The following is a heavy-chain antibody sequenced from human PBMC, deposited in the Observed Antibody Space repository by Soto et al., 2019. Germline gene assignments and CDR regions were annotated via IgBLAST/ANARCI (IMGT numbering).Heavy chain of an antibody. CDR3: AKDLSRRIAAPPLDYYGMDV. V-gene: IGHV3-30*18. CDR1: GFTFSSYG. CDR2: ISYDGSNK. J-gene: IGHJ6*02. D-gene: IGHD6-6*01. Sequence: LRLSCAASGFTFSSYGMHWVRQAPGKGLEWVAVISYDGSNKYYADSVKGRFTISRDNSKNTLYLQMNSLRAEDTAVYYCAKDLSRRIAAPPLDYYGMDVWGQGTTVTVSS.